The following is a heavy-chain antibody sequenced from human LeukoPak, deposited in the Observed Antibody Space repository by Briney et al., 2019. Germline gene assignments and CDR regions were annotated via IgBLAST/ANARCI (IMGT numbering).Heavy chain of an antibody. D-gene: IGHD3-10*01. Sequence: GGSLRLSCAASGFAFDNFAMHWVRRAPGKGLEWVSGISYNSGGRGYADSVKGRFAISRDNAKNSLYLQMNSLRREDTALYYCAKDSIGEASVGMDVWGQGTTVTVSS. CDR2: ISYNSGGR. V-gene: IGHV3-9*01. CDR1: GFAFDNFA. CDR3: AKDSIGEASVGMDV. J-gene: IGHJ6*02.